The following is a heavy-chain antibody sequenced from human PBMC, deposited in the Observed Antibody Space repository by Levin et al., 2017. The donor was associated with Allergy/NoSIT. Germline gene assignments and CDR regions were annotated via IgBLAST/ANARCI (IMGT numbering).Heavy chain of an antibody. J-gene: IGHJ3*02. CDR2: ISPYNGDT. Sequence: GESLKISCKASGYSFTNFGISWVRQAPGQGLEWMGWISPYNGDTHYAQKFQGRVTMTTDTSTSTAYMELSSLRSDDTAVYYCARELAATAADTFDIWGQGTMVTVSS. V-gene: IGHV1-18*01. D-gene: IGHD4-11*01. CDR3: ARELAATAADTFDI. CDR1: GYSFTNFG.